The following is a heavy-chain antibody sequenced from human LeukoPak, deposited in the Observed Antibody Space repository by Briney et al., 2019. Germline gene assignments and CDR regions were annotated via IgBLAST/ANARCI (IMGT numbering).Heavy chain of an antibody. CDR1: GYTFTGYY. CDR3: AREEYEYYGSGSYYNYFDY. J-gene: IGHJ4*02. D-gene: IGHD3-10*01. CDR2: INPNSGGT. V-gene: IGHV1-2*02. Sequence: ASVKVSCKASGYTFTGYYMHWVRQAPGRGLEWMGWINPNSGGTNYAQKFQGRVTMTRDTSISTAYMELSRLRSDDTAVYYCAREEYEYYGSGSYYNYFDYWGQGTLVTVSS.